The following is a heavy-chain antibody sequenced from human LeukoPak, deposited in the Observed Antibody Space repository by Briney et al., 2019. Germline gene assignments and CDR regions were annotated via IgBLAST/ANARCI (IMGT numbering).Heavy chain of an antibody. CDR2: IIPIFGTA. CDR1: GGTFSSYA. D-gene: IGHD2-21*01. J-gene: IGHJ6*02. Sequence: SVKVSCKASGGTFSSYAISWVRQAPGQGLERMGGIIPIFGTANYAQKFQGRVTITADESTSTAYMELSSLRSEDTAVYYCARGGGIDYYYYYGMDVWGQGTTVTVSS. CDR3: ARGGGIDYYYYYGMDV. V-gene: IGHV1-69*13.